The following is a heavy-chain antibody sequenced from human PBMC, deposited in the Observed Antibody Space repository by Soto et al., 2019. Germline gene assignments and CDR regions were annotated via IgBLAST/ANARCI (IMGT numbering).Heavy chain of an antibody. CDR2: VSAYNRNS. Sequence: QVQLVQSGSEVKKPGASVRVTCKASGYTFRNYGISWVREAPGQGLEWMGWVSAYNRNSNYAQKFEDRVLMTADTATSTAYLELRGLRSDDTAIYYCARNRQWEPLLYWGQGTLVTVSS. CDR1: GYTFRNYG. V-gene: IGHV1-18*01. CDR3: ARNRQWEPLLY. J-gene: IGHJ4*02. D-gene: IGHD1-26*01.